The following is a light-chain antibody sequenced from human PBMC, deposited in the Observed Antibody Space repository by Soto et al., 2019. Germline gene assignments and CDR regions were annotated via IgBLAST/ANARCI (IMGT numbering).Light chain of an antibody. Sequence: DLQMPQSPSTLSASVGAPVTVTCRASQSVSGWYQQKPGKAPKRLIYLTYSLQTGVPSRFSGSGSGTDFSLTISSLQPEDSATYFCLQHNSYPRTFGQGTKVDIK. J-gene: IGKJ1*01. CDR3: LQHNSYPRT. V-gene: IGKV1-17*01. CDR2: LTY. CDR1: QSVS.